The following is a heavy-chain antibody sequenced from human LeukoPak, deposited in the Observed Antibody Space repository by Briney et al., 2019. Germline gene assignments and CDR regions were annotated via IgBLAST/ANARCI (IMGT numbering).Heavy chain of an antibody. J-gene: IGHJ5*02. CDR1: GGTFSSYA. CDR3: ASERSYYYGSGSNYWFDP. Sequence: SVKVSCKASGGTFSSYAISWVRQAPGQGLEWMGGIIPIFGTANYAQKFQGRVTITTDESTSTAYMELSSLRSEDTAVYYCASERSYYYGSGSNYWFDPWGQGTLVTVSS. D-gene: IGHD3-10*01. CDR2: IIPIFGTA. V-gene: IGHV1-69*05.